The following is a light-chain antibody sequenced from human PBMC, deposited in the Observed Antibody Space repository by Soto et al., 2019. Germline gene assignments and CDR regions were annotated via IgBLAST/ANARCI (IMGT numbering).Light chain of an antibody. CDR1: QTVNNN. J-gene: IGKJ1*01. V-gene: IGKV3-15*01. CDR3: QQYNNWPPWT. Sequence: EIVMTQSPATLSVSPGERATLSCRASQTVNNNLAWYQQRPGQAPRLLISGASTRAPGIPARFSGSGSGTEFTLTISSLQSEDVAVYYCQQYNNWPPWTFGQGTRVEI. CDR2: GAS.